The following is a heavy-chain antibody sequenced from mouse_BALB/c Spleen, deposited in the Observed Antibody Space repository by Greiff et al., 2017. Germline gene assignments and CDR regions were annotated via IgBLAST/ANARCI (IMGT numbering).Heavy chain of an antibody. CDR3: ARYARDD. Sequence: QVQLKESGAELAKPGASVKMSCKASGYTFTSYWMHWVKQRPGQGLEWIGYINPSTGYTEYNQKFKDKATLTADKSSSTAYMQLSSLTSEDSAVYYCARYARDDWGQGTSVTVSS. J-gene: IGHJ4*01. CDR1: GYTFTSYW. CDR2: INPSTGYT. V-gene: IGHV1-7*01.